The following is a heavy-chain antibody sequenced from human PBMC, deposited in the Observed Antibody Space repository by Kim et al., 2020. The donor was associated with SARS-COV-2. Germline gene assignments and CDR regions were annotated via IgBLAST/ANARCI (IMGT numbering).Heavy chain of an antibody. J-gene: IGHJ5*02. V-gene: IGHV1-69*02. Sequence: ASVKVSCKASGGTFSSYTISWVRQAPGQGLEWMGRIIPILGIANYAQKFQGRVTITADKSTSTAYMELSSLRSEDTAVYYCASSGGILAPQNWFDPWGQGTLVTVSS. D-gene: IGHD2-15*01. CDR3: ASSGGILAPQNWFDP. CDR1: GGTFSSYT. CDR2: IIPILGIA.